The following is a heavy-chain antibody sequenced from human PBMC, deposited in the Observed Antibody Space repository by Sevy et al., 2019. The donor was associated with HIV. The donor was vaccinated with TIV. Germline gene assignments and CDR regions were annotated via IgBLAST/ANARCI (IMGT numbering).Heavy chain of an antibody. CDR3: AGEGYTKPHDY. Sequence: GGSLRRSCATSGFPFNIYSMSWVRQAPGKGLEWVSTLSFGCGKINYADSVKGRFTISRENYENTLYLEMNSLRAEDRAICFCAGEGYTKPHDYWGRGTLVTVSS. D-gene: IGHD2-2*02. CDR1: GFPFNIYS. V-gene: IGHV3-23*01. CDR2: LSFGCGKI. J-gene: IGHJ4*02.